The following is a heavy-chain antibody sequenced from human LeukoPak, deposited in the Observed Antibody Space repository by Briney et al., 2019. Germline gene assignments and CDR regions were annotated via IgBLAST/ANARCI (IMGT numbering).Heavy chain of an antibody. CDR2: INHSGST. CDR3: ASSITGHNDY. V-gene: IGHV4-34*01. Sequence: SETLSLTCAVYGGSFSGYYWSWIRQPPGKGLEWIGEINHSGSTNYNPSLKSRVTISVDTSKNQFSLKLSSVTAADTAVYYCASSITGHNDYWGQGTLVTVSS. D-gene: IGHD1-20*01. CDR1: GGSFSGYY. J-gene: IGHJ4*02.